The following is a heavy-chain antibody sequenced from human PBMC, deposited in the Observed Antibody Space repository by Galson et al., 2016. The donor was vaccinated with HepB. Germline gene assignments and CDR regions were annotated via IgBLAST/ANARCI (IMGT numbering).Heavy chain of an antibody. CDR3: ARAHSGNYLRAVLDY. D-gene: IGHD1-7*01. V-gene: IGHV3-13*01. Sequence: SLRLSCAASGFTFERYDMHWVRQAPGKGLEWVSVIGTIHDTKYPDSVKGRFTIPRENAKNSLFLEMNSLRGDDTAVYYCARAHSGNYLRAVLDYWGQGVLVTVSS. J-gene: IGHJ4*02. CDR2: IGTIHDT. CDR1: GFTFERYD.